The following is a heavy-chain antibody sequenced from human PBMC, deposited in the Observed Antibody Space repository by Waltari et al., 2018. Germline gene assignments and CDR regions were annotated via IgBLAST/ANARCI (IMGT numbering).Heavy chain of an antibody. D-gene: IGHD6-6*01. Sequence: QVQLQQWGAGLLKPSETLSLTCAVYGGSFSGYYWSWIRQPPGKGLGWIGEINHSGSTNYNPSLKSRVTISVDTSKNQFSLKLSSVTAADTAVYYCARLGPQTRVAARTYYYYYMDVWGKGTTVTVSS. CDR2: INHSGST. V-gene: IGHV4-34*01. J-gene: IGHJ6*03. CDR3: ARLGPQTRVAARTYYYYYMDV. CDR1: GGSFSGYY.